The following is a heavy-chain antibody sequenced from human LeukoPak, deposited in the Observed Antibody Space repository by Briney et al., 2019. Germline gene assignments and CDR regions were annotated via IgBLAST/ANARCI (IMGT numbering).Heavy chain of an antibody. J-gene: IGHJ4*02. CDR2: IWSDATNM. D-gene: IGHD4-11*01. CDR3: AKDAQRGFDYSNSFQY. V-gene: IGHV3-33*06. Sequence: GGSLRLSCAASGFIFTDYGFHWVRQAPGKGLEWVAAIWSDATNMFYANSVKGRFFIQRDDYQNTVYLEMSSLRAEDMAVYYCAKDAQRGFDYSNSFQYWGQGSLVTVSS. CDR1: GFIFTDYG.